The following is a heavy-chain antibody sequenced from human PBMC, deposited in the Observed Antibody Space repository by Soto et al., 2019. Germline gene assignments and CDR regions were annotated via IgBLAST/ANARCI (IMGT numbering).Heavy chain of an antibody. D-gene: IGHD4-17*01. J-gene: IGHJ4*02. CDR3: ARRGDEYGAYYFAY. V-gene: IGHV1-69*12. Sequence: QVLLLQSGAEVKKPGSSVMLSCKASGGTFSTYTLSWVRQAPGQGLEWMGGIVPAFGATNYAQKFQGIVTIAAEDSTSTAYLELSSLRSEVSAVYYCARRGDEYGAYYFAYWGQGTLVIVSS. CDR1: GGTFSTYT. CDR2: IVPAFGAT.